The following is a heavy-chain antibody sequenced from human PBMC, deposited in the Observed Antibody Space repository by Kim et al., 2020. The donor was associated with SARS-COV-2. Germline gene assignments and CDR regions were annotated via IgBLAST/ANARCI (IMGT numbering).Heavy chain of an antibody. CDR3: VKGRGGAYDY. J-gene: IGHJ4*02. CDR2: N. D-gene: IGHD1-26*01. Sequence: NDYALSVKSQVTINPDTSKNQFSMQLTSVTPEDTAMYYCVKGRGGAYDYWGQGTLVTVSS. V-gene: IGHV6-1*01.